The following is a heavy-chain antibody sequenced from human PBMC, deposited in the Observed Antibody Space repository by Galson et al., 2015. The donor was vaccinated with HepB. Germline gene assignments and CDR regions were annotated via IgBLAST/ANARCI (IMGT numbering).Heavy chain of an antibody. CDR2: IKSDGSTT. CDR3: ARAYDSWSGYLDY. CDR1: GSTFSSYW. J-gene: IGHJ4*02. D-gene: IGHD3-3*01. Sequence: SLRLSCAASGSTFSSYWMHWVRQVPGKGLVWVSRIKSDGSTTSYADSVKGRFTISRDNSKNTLYLQMTSLRVEDTAVYYCARAYDSWSGYLDYWGQGIPVTVSS. V-gene: IGHV3-74*01.